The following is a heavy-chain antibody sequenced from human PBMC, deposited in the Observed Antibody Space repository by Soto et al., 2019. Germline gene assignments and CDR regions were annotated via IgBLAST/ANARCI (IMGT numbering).Heavy chain of an antibody. D-gene: IGHD3-9*01. CDR1: GYTFTSYD. CDR3: ARGRQYKYYDILTGYYND. J-gene: IGHJ4*02. Sequence: ASVKVSCKASGYTFTSYDINWVRQATGQGLEWMGWMNPNSGNTGCAQKFQGRVTMTRNTSISTAYMELSSLRSEDTAVYYCARGRQYKYYDILTGYYNDWGQGTLVTVSS. V-gene: IGHV1-8*01. CDR2: MNPNSGNT.